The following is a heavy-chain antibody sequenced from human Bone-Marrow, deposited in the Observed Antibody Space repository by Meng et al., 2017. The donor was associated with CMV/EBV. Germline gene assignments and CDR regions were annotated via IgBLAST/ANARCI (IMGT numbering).Heavy chain of an antibody. CDR3: ARDSRVGATRYYYYGMDV. D-gene: IGHD1-26*01. CDR2: ISHSGST. V-gene: IGHV4-59*01. J-gene: IGHJ6*02. Sequence: SETLSLTCTVSGGSISSYYWSWIRQPPGKGLEWIGSISHSGSTNYNPSLKSRVTFSVDTSKNQFSLNLTSVTAADTAVYYCARDSRVGATRYYYYGMDVWGQGTTVTVSS. CDR1: GGSISSYY.